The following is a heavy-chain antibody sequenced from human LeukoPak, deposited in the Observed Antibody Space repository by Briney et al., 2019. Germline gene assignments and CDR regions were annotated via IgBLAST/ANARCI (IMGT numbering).Heavy chain of an antibody. Sequence: SETLSLTCSVSGGSLCSSYWSWIRQPAGKGLEWIGRIYTSGGTYYNPSLKSRVTMSVDTSKNQFSLKLSSVTAADTAVYYCARGRGGGSCFDHWGQGTLVTVSS. CDR1: GGSLCSSY. CDR3: ARGRGGGSCFDH. D-gene: IGHD2-15*01. CDR2: IYTSGGT. J-gene: IGHJ4*02. V-gene: IGHV4-4*07.